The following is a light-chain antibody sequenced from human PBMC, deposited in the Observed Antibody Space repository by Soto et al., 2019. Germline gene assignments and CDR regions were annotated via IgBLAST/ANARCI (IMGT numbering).Light chain of an antibody. J-gene: IGKJ5*01. CDR3: MQTLQGVN. CDR1: QILLYNNTYNY. Sequence: DIMMTHSPLILPVTPVDPASISFMSSQILLYNNTYNYLDWYLQKPGQSPQLLIYLGSNRATGVPDRFSGSGTGTDFTLKVSRVEAEDVGTYYCMQTLQGVNFGQGTRLEIK. V-gene: IGKV2-28*01. CDR2: LGS.